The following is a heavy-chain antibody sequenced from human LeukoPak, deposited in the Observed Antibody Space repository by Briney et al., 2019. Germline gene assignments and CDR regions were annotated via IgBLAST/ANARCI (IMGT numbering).Heavy chain of an antibody. V-gene: IGHV1-46*03. CDR2: INPSSGST. D-gene: IGHD2-2*02. J-gene: IGHJ4*02. Sequence: ASVKVSCKASGYTFTSYYMHWVRQAPGQGLEWMGIINPSSGSTSYAQKFQGRVTMTRDTSTSTVYMELSSLRSEDTAVYYCASTIIYCSSTSCYTLDYWGQGTLVTVSS. CDR1: GYTFTSYY. CDR3: ASTIIYCSSTSCYTLDY.